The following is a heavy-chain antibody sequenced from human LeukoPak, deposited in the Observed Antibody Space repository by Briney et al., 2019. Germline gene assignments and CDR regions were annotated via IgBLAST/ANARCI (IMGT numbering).Heavy chain of an antibody. CDR2: INQDGGVQ. V-gene: IGHV3-7*04. Sequence: SGGSLRLSCAASGFTFSSYWMSWVRQAPGKGLEWVANINQDGGVQYYVDSVKGRFTISRDNAENSLYLQMNSLRAEDTTVYYCARGMTVAANWFDPWGQGTLVTVSS. CDR1: GFTFSSYW. D-gene: IGHD6-19*01. J-gene: IGHJ5*02. CDR3: ARGMTVAANWFDP.